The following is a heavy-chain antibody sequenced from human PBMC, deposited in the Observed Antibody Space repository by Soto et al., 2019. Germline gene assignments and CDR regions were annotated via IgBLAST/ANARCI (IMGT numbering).Heavy chain of an antibody. Sequence: GXSVKVSCKAAGYTFXSYGISWVRQAPGQGLEWMGWISAYNGNTNYAQKFQGRVTITADESTSTAYMELSSLRSEDTAVYYCAKYDYVWGSYRNFDYWGQGTLVTVSS. CDR3: AKYDYVWGSYRNFDY. J-gene: IGHJ4*02. CDR2: ISAYNGNT. V-gene: IGHV1-18*01. D-gene: IGHD3-16*02. CDR1: GYTFXSYG.